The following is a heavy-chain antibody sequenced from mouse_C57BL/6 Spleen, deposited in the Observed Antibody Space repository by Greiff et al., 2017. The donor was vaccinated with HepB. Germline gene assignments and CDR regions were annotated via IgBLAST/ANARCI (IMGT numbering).Heavy chain of an antibody. CDR3: ARNEDYSNLYYFDY. CDR2: INPNNGGT. J-gene: IGHJ2*01. CDR1: GYTFTDYN. Sequence: VQLQQSGPELVKPGASVKMSCKASGYTFTDYNMHWVKQSHGKSLEWIGYINPNNGGTSYNQKFKGKATLTVNKSSSTAYMELRSLTSEDSAVYYCARNEDYSNLYYFDYWGQGTTLTVSS. V-gene: IGHV1-22*01. D-gene: IGHD2-5*01.